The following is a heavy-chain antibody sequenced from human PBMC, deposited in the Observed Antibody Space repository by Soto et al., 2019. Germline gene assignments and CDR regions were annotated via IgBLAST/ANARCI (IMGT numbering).Heavy chain of an antibody. Sequence: PVGSLRLSCASSVFTFSSYGMHCVRQAPGKGLEWVAVIWYDGSNKYYADSVKGRFTISRDNSKNTLYLQMNSLRAEDTAVYYCARGKYRERMEVWGQGTTVTVSS. J-gene: IGHJ6*01. CDR2: IWYDGSNK. V-gene: IGHV3-33*01. CDR1: VFTFSSYG. D-gene: IGHD1-1*01. CDR3: ARGKYRERMEV.